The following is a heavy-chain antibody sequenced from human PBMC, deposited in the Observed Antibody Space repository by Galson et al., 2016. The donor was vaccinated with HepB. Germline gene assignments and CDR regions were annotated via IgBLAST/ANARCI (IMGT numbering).Heavy chain of an antibody. Sequence: SLRLSCAASGFAFSSYGMHWVRQAPGKGLEWVAVISYDGSNKYYADSVKGRFTISRDNSKNTLYLQMNSLRAEDTAVYYCAKDLSSSWYGNYWGQGTQVTVSS. CDR1: GFAFSSYG. V-gene: IGHV3-30*18. D-gene: IGHD6-13*01. CDR2: ISYDGSNK. CDR3: AKDLSSSWYGNY. J-gene: IGHJ4*02.